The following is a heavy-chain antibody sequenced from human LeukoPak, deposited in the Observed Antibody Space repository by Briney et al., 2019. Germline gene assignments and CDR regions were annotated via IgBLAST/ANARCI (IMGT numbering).Heavy chain of an antibody. CDR2: INPNSGGT. V-gene: IGHV1-2*02. CDR1: GYTFTDYY. CDR3: ARGHLRGRKLGLSGDY. J-gene: IGHJ4*02. Sequence: ASAKVSCKASGYTFTDYYMHWVRQAPGQGLEWMGWINPNSGGTNYTQKFQGRVTMTRDTSISTAYMELSRLRSDDTAVYYCARGHLRGRKLGLSGDYWGQGTLVTVSS. D-gene: IGHD1-26*01.